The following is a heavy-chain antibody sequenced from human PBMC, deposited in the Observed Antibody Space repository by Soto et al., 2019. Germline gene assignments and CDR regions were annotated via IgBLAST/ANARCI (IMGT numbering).Heavy chain of an antibody. J-gene: IGHJ5*02. Sequence: QVQLQESGPGLVKPSQTLSLTCTVSGGSISSGDYYWSWIRQPPGKGLEWIGYIYYSGSTYYNPSLKSRVTISVDSSKNQFSLELSSVTAADTAVYYCARERESVGCSGGSCRLDPWGQGTLVTVSS. CDR2: IYYSGST. CDR1: GGSISSGDYY. D-gene: IGHD2-15*01. CDR3: ARERESVGCSGGSCRLDP. V-gene: IGHV4-30-4*01.